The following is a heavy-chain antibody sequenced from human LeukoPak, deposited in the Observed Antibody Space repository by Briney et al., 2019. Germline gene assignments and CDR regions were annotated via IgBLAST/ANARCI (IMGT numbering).Heavy chain of an antibody. CDR2: ISYDGSNK. CDR3: ARVGPETAFDY. Sequence: GRSLRLSCAASGFTFSSYAMHWVRQAPGKGLEWVALISYDGSNKYYADSVKARFIISRDNSKNTLYLQMNSLRGEDMAVYYCARVGPETAFDYWGQGTLVTVSS. J-gene: IGHJ4*02. D-gene: IGHD1-14*01. V-gene: IGHV3-30*04. CDR1: GFTFSSYA.